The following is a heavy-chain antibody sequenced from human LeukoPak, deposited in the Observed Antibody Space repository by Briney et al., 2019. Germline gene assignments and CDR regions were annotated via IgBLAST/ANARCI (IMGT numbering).Heavy chain of an antibody. D-gene: IGHD6-13*01. J-gene: IGHJ4*01. CDR2: IFDGETT. CDR3: ARQLPTAAAGTRGYFDY. Sequence: SETLSLTCSVSGGSISNGDYYWGWIRQAPGKGLEWIGSIFDGETTHYNPSLKNRATISVDTFKNQFSLKLTSVTAADATMYYCARQLPTAAAGTRGYFDYWGQGTVVTVSS. V-gene: IGHV4-39*07. CDR1: GGSISNGDYY.